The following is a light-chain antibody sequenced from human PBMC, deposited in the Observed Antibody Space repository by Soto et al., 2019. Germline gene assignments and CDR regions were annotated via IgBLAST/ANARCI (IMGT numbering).Light chain of an antibody. Sequence: EIVLTQSPGSLSLSPGERATLSCRASQSVSSSYLAWYQQKPGQAPRLLIYGASSRATGIPDRFSGSGSGTDFTLTISRLEPEDFAVYYCQQYGGSPQTFGQGTTVDIK. V-gene: IGKV3-20*01. CDR3: QQYGGSPQT. J-gene: IGKJ1*01. CDR1: QSVSSSY. CDR2: GAS.